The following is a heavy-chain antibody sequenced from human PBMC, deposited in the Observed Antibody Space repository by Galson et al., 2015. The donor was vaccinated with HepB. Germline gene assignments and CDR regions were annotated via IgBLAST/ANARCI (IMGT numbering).Heavy chain of an antibody. D-gene: IGHD4-17*01. V-gene: IGHV4-39*07. J-gene: IGHJ5*02. Sequence: SETLSLTCTVSGGSISSSSYYWGWIRQPPGKGLEWIGSIYYSGSTYYNPSLKSRVTISVDTSKNQFSLKLSSVTAADTAVYYRASTYGDYGFGWFDPWGQGTLVTVSS. CDR1: GGSISSSSYY. CDR2: IYYSGST. CDR3: ASTYGDYGFGWFDP.